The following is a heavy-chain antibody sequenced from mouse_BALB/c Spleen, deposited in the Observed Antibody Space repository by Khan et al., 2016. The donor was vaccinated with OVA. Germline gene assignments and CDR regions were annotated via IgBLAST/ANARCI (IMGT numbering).Heavy chain of an antibody. CDR1: GYPLTSYW. V-gene: IGHV1-69*02. Sequence: QVQLQQPGAELVKPGASVKLSCKASGYPLTSYWLHWVKQRPGQGLEWIGEIDPSDSYTNYNQKFKGKATLTVDKSSRTTYMQLSSLTSEDSAVYYCARSFLYGSSTWIAYWDQGTLVTVSA. D-gene: IGHD1-1*01. CDR3: ARSFLYGSSTWIAY. CDR2: IDPSDSYT. J-gene: IGHJ3*01.